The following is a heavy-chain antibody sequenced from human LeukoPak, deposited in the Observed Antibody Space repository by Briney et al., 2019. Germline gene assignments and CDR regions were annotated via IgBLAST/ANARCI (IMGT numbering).Heavy chain of an antibody. D-gene: IGHD3-10*01. CDR3: ARDSPIYGSGKLGWFDP. CDR2: INHSGST. CDR1: GGSFSGYY. J-gene: IGHJ5*02. V-gene: IGHV4-34*01. Sequence: PSETLSLTCAVYGGSFSGYYRSWIRQPPGKGLEWIGEINHSGSTNYNPSLKSRVTISVDTSKNQFSLKLSSVTAADTAVYYCARDSPIYGSGKLGWFDPWGQGTLVTVSS.